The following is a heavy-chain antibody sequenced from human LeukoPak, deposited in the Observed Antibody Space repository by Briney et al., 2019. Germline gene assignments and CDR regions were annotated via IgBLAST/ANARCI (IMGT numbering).Heavy chain of an antibody. Sequence: PSETLSLTCSVSGGSINRSTYYWGWIRQPPGEGLEWIGSIYYSGSTYYNPSLKSRVTISVDTSKNQFSLKLSSVTAADTAVYYCARLGNYDSSGYFFDYWGQGTLVTVSS. V-gene: IGHV4-39*01. CDR2: IYYSGST. J-gene: IGHJ4*02. CDR1: GGSINRSTYY. D-gene: IGHD3-22*01. CDR3: ARLGNYDSSGYFFDY.